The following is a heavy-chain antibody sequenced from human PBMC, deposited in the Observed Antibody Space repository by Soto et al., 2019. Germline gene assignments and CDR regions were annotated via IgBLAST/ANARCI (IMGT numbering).Heavy chain of an antibody. J-gene: IGHJ4*02. D-gene: IGHD3-10*01. V-gene: IGHV1-69*01. CDR1: GGTFSSYA. CDR3: VHELSITMVRGVIITPLGY. Sequence: QVQLVQSGAEVKKPGSSVKVSCKASGGTFSSYAISWVRQAPGQGLEWMGGIIPIFGTANYAQKFQGRVTITADESTSTAYMELSSLRSEDTAVYYCVHELSITMVRGVIITPLGYWGQGTLVTVSS. CDR2: IIPIFGTA.